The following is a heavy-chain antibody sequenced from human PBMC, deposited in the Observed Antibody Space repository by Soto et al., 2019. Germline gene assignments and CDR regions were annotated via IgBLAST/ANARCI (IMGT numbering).Heavy chain of an antibody. J-gene: IGHJ6*02. CDR3: AREPLGLGSYYTAQDPIYYYYGMDV. V-gene: IGHV3-21*01. CDR2: ISSSSSYI. Sequence: GGSLRLSCAASGFTFSSYSMNWVRQAPGKGLEWVSSISSSSSYIYYADSVKGRFTISRDNAKNSLYLQMNSLRAEDTAVYYRAREPLGLGSYYTAQDPIYYYYGMDVWGQGTTVTVSS. D-gene: IGHD3-10*01. CDR1: GFTFSSYS.